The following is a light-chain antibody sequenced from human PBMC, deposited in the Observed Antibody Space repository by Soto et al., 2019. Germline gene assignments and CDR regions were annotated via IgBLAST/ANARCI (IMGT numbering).Light chain of an antibody. CDR2: GSS. J-gene: IGKJ2*03. Sequence: EVVLPQSPGTLSLSPGERATLSCRASQSVSNNYFAWYQQEPGQAPRLLIFGSSDRATGIPDRFSGSGSGADFTRTISRLETADFAVYYCQQYGSSPPYSFDQGTKLEIK. CDR1: QSVSNNY. CDR3: QQYGSSPPYS. V-gene: IGKV3-20*01.